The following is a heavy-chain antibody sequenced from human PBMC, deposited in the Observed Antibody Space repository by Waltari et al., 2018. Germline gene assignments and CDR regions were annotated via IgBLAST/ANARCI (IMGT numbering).Heavy chain of an antibody. V-gene: IGHV3-23*01. D-gene: IGHD5-18*01. Sequence: EVHLLESGGGWVQPGRSLRLSCAASGFPFTSCAMTWVRQAPGKGLEWVSTISGLGGSIYYTDAVKGRFTISRDNSNNIVFLHMSSLRAEDTAVYYCAKHGVDTALAIDYWGQGTLVTVSS. CDR1: GFPFTSCA. CDR2: ISGLGGSI. J-gene: IGHJ4*02. CDR3: AKHGVDTALAIDY.